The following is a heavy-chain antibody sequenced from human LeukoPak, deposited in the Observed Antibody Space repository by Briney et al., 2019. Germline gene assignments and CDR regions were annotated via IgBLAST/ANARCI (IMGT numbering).Heavy chain of an antibody. CDR3: ARGSGGYYDSGRRYYYGMDV. Sequence: KAGGSLRLSCAASGFTFSSYSMNWVRQAPGKGLEWVSSISSSSSYIYYADSVKGRFTISRDNAKNSLYLQMNSLRAEDTAVYYCARGSGGYYDSGRRYYYGMDVWGQGTTVTVSS. D-gene: IGHD3-22*01. J-gene: IGHJ6*02. V-gene: IGHV3-21*01. CDR2: ISSSSSYI. CDR1: GFTFSSYS.